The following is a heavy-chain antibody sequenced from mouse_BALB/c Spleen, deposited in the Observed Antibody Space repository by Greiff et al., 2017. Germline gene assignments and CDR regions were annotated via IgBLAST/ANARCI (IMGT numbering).Heavy chain of an antibody. D-gene: IGHD2-1*01. Sequence: EVHLVESGPGLVKPSQSLSLTCSVTGYSITSGYYWNWIRQFPGNKLEWMGYISYDGSNNYNPSLKNRISITRDTSKNQIFLKLNSVTTEDTATYYCARVPFFYYGNYGDYWGQGTTLTVSS. CDR2: ISYDGSN. V-gene: IGHV3-6*02. CDR1: GYSITSGYY. J-gene: IGHJ2*01. CDR3: ARVPFFYYGNYGDY.